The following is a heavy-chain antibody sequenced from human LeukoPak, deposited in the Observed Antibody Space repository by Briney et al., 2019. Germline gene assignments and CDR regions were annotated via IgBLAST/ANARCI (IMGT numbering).Heavy chain of an antibody. CDR1: GFTFSSYA. CDR3: VKEEACSSTSCYLAGMDV. Sequence: TGGALILACSASGFTFSSYARPWVRQAPGKGLEYDSPIRSNGGSTYYADSVKRRFTISRDNSKNTLYLQMSSLRAEDTAVYYCVKEEACSSTSCYLAGMDVWGKGTTVTVSS. D-gene: IGHD2-2*01. CDR2: IRSNGGST. J-gene: IGHJ6*04. V-gene: IGHV3-64D*06.